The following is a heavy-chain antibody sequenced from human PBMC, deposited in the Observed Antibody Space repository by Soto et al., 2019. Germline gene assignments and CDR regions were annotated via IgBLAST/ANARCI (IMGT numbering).Heavy chain of an antibody. CDR2: IYYSGST. CDR1: GGSVSSGSYY. J-gene: IGHJ4*02. CDR3: ARGYRITGTTSDY. V-gene: IGHV4-61*01. Sequence: QVQLQESGPGLVKPSETLSLTCTVSGGSVSSGSYYWSWIRQPPGKGLEWIGYIYYSGSTNYNPSLKSRVTISVDTFKNQLSPKLSSVTAADTAVYYCARGYRITGTTSDYWGQGTLVTVSS. D-gene: IGHD1-20*01.